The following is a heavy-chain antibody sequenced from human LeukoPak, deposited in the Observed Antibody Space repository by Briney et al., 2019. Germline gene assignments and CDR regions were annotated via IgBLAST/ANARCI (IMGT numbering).Heavy chain of an antibody. CDR1: GGSFSGYY. V-gene: IGHV4-34*01. CDR3: ARGRSIRFLEWLFFDY. D-gene: IGHD3-3*01. Sequence: SETLSLTCAVYGGSFSGYYWSWIRQPPGKGLEWIGEINHSGSTNYNPSLKSRVTISVDTSKNQFSLKLSSVTAADTAVYYCARGRSIRFLEWLFFDYWGQGTLVTVSS. J-gene: IGHJ4*02. CDR2: INHSGST.